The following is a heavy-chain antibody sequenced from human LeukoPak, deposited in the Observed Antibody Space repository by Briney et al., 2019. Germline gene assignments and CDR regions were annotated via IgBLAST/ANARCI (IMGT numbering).Heavy chain of an antibody. J-gene: IGHJ4*02. CDR3: ARVSLASPPYYFDY. CDR2: ISSSGGDT. V-gene: IGHV3-64*01. CDR1: GFTFSNYA. Sequence: GGSLRLSCAASGFTFSNYAMHWVRQAPGKGLEYVSAISSSGGDTYYANSVKGRFTISRDNSKNTLYLQMGTLRAEDMAVYYCARVSLASPPYYFDYWGQGTLVTVSS.